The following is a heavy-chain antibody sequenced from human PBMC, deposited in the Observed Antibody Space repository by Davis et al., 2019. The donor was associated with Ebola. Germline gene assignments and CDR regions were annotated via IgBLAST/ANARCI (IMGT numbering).Heavy chain of an antibody. V-gene: IGHV3-7*01. J-gene: IGHJ4*02. CDR2: IKQDGSEK. CDR1: GFTFSSYW. Sequence: PGGSLRLSCAASGFTFSSYWMSWVRQAPGKGLEWVANIKQDGSEKYYVDSVKGRFTISRDNAKNSLYLQMNSLRAEDTAVYYCARDIADYEGSDYFDYWGQGTLVTVSS. D-gene: IGHD3-10*01. CDR3: ARDIADYEGSDYFDY.